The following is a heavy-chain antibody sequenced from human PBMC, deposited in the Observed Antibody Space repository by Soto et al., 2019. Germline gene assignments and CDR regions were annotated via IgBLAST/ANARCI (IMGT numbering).Heavy chain of an antibody. Sequence: EVQLSESGGGLVQPGGSLRLSCVASGFTFSSYAMSWARQAPGKGLEWVSSISGSGVSTYYTDSVKGRFTISRDNSKNTLYLQMNSLRAEDAALYYCAKDGLYGSGSYNDYYYYMDVWGKGTTVTVSS. D-gene: IGHD3-10*01. J-gene: IGHJ6*03. V-gene: IGHV3-23*01. CDR2: ISGSGVST. CDR1: GFTFSSYA. CDR3: AKDGLYGSGSYNDYYYYMDV.